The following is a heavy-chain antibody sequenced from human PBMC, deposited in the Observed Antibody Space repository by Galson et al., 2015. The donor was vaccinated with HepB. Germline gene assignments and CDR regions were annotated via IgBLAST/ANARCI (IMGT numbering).Heavy chain of an antibody. CDR2: INHSGST. CDR3: ARVDVVVVAAFDY. D-gene: IGHD2-15*01. CDR1: GGSFSGYY. V-gene: IGHV4-34*01. Sequence: ETLSLTCAVYGGSFSGYYWSWIRQPPGKGLEWIGEINHSGSTNYNPSLKSRVTISVDTSKNQFSLKLSSVTAADTAVYYCARVDVVVVAAFDYWGQGTLVTVSS. J-gene: IGHJ4*02.